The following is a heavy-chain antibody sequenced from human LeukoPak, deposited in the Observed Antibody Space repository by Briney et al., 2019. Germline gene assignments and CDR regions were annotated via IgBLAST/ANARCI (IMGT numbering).Heavy chain of an antibody. CDR1: GFTFSSYS. Sequence: GGSLRLSCAASGFTFSSYSMNWVRQAPGKGLEWVSSISSSSSYIYYADSVKGRFTIPRDNAKNSLYLQMNSLRAEDTAVYYCARAGSQTGYYYYMDVRGKGTTVTVSS. V-gene: IGHV3-21*01. J-gene: IGHJ6*03. CDR3: ARAGSQTGYYYYMDV. CDR2: ISSSSSYI. D-gene: IGHD1-26*01.